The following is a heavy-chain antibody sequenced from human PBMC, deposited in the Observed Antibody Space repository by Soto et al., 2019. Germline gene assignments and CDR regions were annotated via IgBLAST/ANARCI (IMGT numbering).Heavy chain of an antibody. Sequence: QVQVVESGGGVFQPGRSLRLSCAASGFTFSSFGMHWVRQAPGKGLAWVSLIWYDGSKKSYGDSVKGRFTISRDNSRNTVYLQMNSLRADDTAVYYCARDAAYYSLWSGYYPSRNGMDVWGQGTTVTVSS. V-gene: IGHV3-33*01. D-gene: IGHD3-3*01. J-gene: IGHJ6*02. CDR3: ARDAAYYSLWSGYYPSRNGMDV. CDR2: IWYDGSKK. CDR1: GFTFSSFG.